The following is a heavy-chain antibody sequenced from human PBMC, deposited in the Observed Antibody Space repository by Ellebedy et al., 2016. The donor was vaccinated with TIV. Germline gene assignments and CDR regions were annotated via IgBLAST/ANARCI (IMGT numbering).Heavy chain of an antibody. V-gene: IGHV3-23*01. CDR1: GITFSNYV. J-gene: IGHJ4*02. CDR2: ISGSGDST. D-gene: IGHD3-16*02. CDR3: VRQKSLITFGGVVVEGPFDY. Sequence: PGESLRLSCVVSGITFSNYVMSWVRQAPGKGLEWVSDISGSGDSTYYADSVKGRFTISRDNSKDTLYLQLNSLTAEDTAVYYCVRQKSLITFGGVVVEGPFDYWGQGVRVIVSS.